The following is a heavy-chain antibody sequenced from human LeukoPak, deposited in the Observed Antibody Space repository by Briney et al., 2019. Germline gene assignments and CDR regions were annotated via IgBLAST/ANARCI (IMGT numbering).Heavy chain of an antibody. CDR2: IYYSGST. D-gene: IGHD2-21*02. Sequence: LRLSCAASGFTVSSNYMSWIRQHPGKGLEWIGYIYYSGSTYYNPSLKSRVTISVDTSKNQFSLKLSSVTAADTAVYYCARESLSDEAVVTAAAGALDIWGQGTMVTVSS. CDR1: GFTVSSNY. CDR3: ARESLSDEAVVTAAAGALDI. J-gene: IGHJ3*02. V-gene: IGHV4-31*02.